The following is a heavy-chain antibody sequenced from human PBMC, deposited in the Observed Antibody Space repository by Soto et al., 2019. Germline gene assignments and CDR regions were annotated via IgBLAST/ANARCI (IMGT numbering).Heavy chain of an antibody. CDR3: ARERAEVTEYYYDSSGYHDLDY. V-gene: IGHV1-2*04. D-gene: IGHD3-22*01. CDR1: GYTFTGYY. Sequence: ASVKVSCKASGYTFTGYYMHWVRQAPGQGLEWMGWINPNSGGTNYAQKFQGWVTMTRDTSISTAYMELSRLRSDDTAVYYCARERAEVTEYYYDSSGYHDLDYWGQGTLVTVSS. J-gene: IGHJ4*02. CDR2: INPNSGGT.